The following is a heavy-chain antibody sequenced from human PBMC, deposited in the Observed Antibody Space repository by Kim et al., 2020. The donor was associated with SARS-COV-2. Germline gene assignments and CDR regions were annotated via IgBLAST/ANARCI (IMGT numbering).Heavy chain of an antibody. Sequence: GESLKISCKGSGYRFTSYWIAWVRRMPGKGLEWMGIIYPGDSDTTYSPSFQGQVTISADKSISTAYLQWSSLKASDTAMYYCARRDYYDSSGCYLYYDYWGQGTLVTVSS. V-gene: IGHV5-51*01. CDR1: GYRFTSYW. CDR2: IYPGDSDT. CDR3: ARRDYYDSSGCYLYYDY. J-gene: IGHJ4*02. D-gene: IGHD3-22*01.